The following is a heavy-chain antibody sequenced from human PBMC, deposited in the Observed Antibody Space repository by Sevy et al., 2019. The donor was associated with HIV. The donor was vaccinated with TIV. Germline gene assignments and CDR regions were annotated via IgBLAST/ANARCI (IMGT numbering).Heavy chain of an antibody. CDR2: INHSGST. CDR3: ARGGITGTTNYYYYGMDV. J-gene: IGHJ6*02. Sequence: SETLSLTCAVYGGSFSGYYWSWIRQPPGKGLEWIGEINHSGSTNYNPSLKSRVTISVDTSKNQFSLKLGSVTAADTAVYYCARGGITGTTNYYYYGMDVWGQGTTVTVSS. CDR1: GGSFSGYY. V-gene: IGHV4-34*01. D-gene: IGHD1-7*01.